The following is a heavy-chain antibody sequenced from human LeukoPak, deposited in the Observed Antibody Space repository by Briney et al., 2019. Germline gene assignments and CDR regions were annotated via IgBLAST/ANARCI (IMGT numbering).Heavy chain of an antibody. CDR2: FDPEDGEK. CDR1: GYTLTELS. CDR3: ATGLQRQSGYDKGY. J-gene: IGHJ4*02. V-gene: IGHV1-24*01. Sequence: ASVTVSYKVSGYTLTELSMHGVRQAPGKGREWMGGFDPEDGEKIYAQKFQGRVTMTEDTSTDTAYMELSSLRSEATAVYYCATGLQRQSGYDKGYWGQGTLVTVSS. D-gene: IGHD5-12*01.